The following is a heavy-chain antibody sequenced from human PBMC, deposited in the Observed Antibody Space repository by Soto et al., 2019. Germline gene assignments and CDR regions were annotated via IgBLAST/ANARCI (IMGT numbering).Heavy chain of an antibody. Sequence: SETLSLTCTVSGGSISIYHWSWIRQPPGKGLEWIGYIYYSGSTNYNPSLKSRVTISVDTSKNQFSLKLSSVTAADTAVYYCARDAYYGSGSGIYYYYYMDVWGKGTTVTVSS. CDR2: IYYSGST. J-gene: IGHJ6*03. D-gene: IGHD3-10*01. CDR1: GGSISIYH. V-gene: IGHV4-59*01. CDR3: ARDAYYGSGSGIYYYYYMDV.